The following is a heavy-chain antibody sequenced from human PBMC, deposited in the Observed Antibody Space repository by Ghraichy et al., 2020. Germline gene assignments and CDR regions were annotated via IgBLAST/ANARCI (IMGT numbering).Heavy chain of an antibody. CDR2: LHHSGST. CDR3: ARPGITGTTSPFDY. Sequence: SQTLSHTCTVSGGSISSYFWSWIRQPPGKGLEWIGDLHHSGSTNYNPSLKSRVTISIDTTKNQFSLKLRSVTAADTAVYYCARPGITGTTSPFDYWGQGTLVTVSS. V-gene: IGHV4-59*08. J-gene: IGHJ4*02. CDR1: GGSISSYF. D-gene: IGHD1-20*01.